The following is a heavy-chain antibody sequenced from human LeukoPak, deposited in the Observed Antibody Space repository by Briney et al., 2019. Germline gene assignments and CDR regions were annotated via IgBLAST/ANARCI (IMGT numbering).Heavy chain of an antibody. CDR1: GFTFSSYG. CDR2: IWYDGSNK. Sequence: PGGSLRLSCAASGFTFSSYGMHWVRQAPGKGLEWVAVIWYDGSNKYYADSVKGRFTISRDNSKNTLYLQMNSLRAEDTAVYYCAKARRYDYGPFDYWGQGTLVTVSS. V-gene: IGHV3-30*02. D-gene: IGHD4-17*01. CDR3: AKARRYDYGPFDY. J-gene: IGHJ4*02.